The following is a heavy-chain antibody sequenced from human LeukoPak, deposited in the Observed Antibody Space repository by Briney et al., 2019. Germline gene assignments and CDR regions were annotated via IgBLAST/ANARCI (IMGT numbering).Heavy chain of an antibody. CDR3: ARRVWATTMSRDAFDI. D-gene: IGHD1-26*01. J-gene: IGHJ3*02. Sequence: SETLSLTCTVSGASIRSSYWSWIRQPPGKGLEWIGHIHYSGSTNYNPSLKSRVAISVDTSKNQFSLKLSSVTAADTAVYYCARRVWATTMSRDAFDIWGQGTMVTVSS. CDR2: IHYSGST. V-gene: IGHV4-59*01. CDR1: GASIRSSY.